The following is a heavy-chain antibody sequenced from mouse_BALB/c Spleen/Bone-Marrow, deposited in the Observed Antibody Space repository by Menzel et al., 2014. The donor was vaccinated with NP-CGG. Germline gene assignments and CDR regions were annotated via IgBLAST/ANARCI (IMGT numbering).Heavy chain of an antibody. J-gene: IGHJ1*01. V-gene: IGHV5-17*02. Sequence: EVQLVESGGGLVQPGGSRKLSCAASGFTFSSFGMHWIRQAPEKGLEWVAYINGGSNTIYYADTVKGRFTISRDNPKNTLFLQMTSLRSEDTAMHFCARGTTALRYFDVWGAGTTVTVSS. CDR2: INGGSNTI. CDR1: GFTFSSFG. CDR3: ARGTTALRYFDV. D-gene: IGHD1-2*01.